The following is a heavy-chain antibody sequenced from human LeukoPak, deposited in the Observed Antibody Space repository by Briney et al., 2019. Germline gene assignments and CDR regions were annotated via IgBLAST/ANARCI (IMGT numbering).Heavy chain of an antibody. CDR2: INPNSGGT. D-gene: IGHD3-10*01. Sequence: GASVKVSCKASGYSFNTYGISWVRQAPGQGLEWMGWINPNSGGTNYAQKFQGRVTMTRDTSISTAYMELSRLRSDDTAVYYCARVAPFGELLYPNVPWFDPWGQGTLVTVSS. J-gene: IGHJ5*02. V-gene: IGHV1-2*02. CDR3: ARVAPFGELLYPNVPWFDP. CDR1: GYSFNTYG.